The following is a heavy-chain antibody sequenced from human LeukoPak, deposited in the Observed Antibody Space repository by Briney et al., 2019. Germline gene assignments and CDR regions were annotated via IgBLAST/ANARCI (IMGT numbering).Heavy chain of an antibody. CDR2: IYYSGST. CDR1: GGSFSGYY. CDR3: AREGLAFDY. Sequence: PSETLSLTCAVYGGSFSGYYWSWIRQPPGKGLEWIGSIYYSGSTYYNPSLKSRVTISVDTSKNQFSLKLSSVTAADTAVYYCAREGLAFDYWGQGTLVTVSS. J-gene: IGHJ4*02. V-gene: IGHV4-34*01.